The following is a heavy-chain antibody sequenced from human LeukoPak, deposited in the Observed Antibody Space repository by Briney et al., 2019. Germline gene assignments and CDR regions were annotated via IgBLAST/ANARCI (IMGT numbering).Heavy chain of an antibody. D-gene: IGHD3-10*01. CDR2: ISSSSSYI. CDR3: ARSIYGSGGEAFDI. Sequence: PGGSLRLSCAASGFTFSSYSMNWVRQAPGKGLEWVSSISSSSSYIYYADSVKGRFTISRDNAKNSLYLQMNSLRAEDTAVYYCARSIYGSGGEAFDIWGQGTMVTVSS. CDR1: GFTFSSYS. V-gene: IGHV3-21*01. J-gene: IGHJ3*02.